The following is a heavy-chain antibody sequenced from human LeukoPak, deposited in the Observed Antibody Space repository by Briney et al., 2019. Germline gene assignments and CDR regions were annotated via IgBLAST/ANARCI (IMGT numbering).Heavy chain of an antibody. J-gene: IGHJ4*02. CDR1: GFTFSSYA. V-gene: IGHV3-23*01. CDR2: ISAGGAT. Sequence: GGSLRLSCAASGFTFSSYAMNWVRQAPGKGLEWVSGISAGGATYYADSVKGRFTISRDNSRNTLFLQLNSLSADDTAIYYCAKEPPYCGGDCFFLLDYWGRGTLVTVSS. D-gene: IGHD2-21*02. CDR3: AKEPPYCGGDCFFLLDY.